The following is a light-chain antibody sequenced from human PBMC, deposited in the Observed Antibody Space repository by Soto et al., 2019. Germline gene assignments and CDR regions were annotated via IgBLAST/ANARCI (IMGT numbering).Light chain of an antibody. Sequence: EIVLTQSPATLSLSPGARAILSCRGSQSISSHLAWYQQKPGQAPRLLMYDVSNRATDIPARFSGSGSGTDFTLTISSLEPEDFAVYYCQQRPNWPLTFGGGTKVEIK. J-gene: IGKJ4*01. CDR1: QSISSH. CDR3: QQRPNWPLT. V-gene: IGKV3-11*01. CDR2: DVS.